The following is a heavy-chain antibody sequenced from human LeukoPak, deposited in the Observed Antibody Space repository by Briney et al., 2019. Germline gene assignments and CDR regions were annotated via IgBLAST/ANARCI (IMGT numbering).Heavy chain of an antibody. CDR1: GFTFSTYW. J-gene: IGHJ4*02. D-gene: IGHD6-13*01. CDR3: ARDSAGNDY. Sequence: GGSLRLSCEASGFTFSTYWMSWVREAPGKGLEWVANIKQDGSEKYYVDSVKGRFTISRDNAKNSLYLQMNSLRAEDTAMYYCARDSAGNDYWGQGTLVTVSS. CDR2: IKQDGSEK. V-gene: IGHV3-7*01.